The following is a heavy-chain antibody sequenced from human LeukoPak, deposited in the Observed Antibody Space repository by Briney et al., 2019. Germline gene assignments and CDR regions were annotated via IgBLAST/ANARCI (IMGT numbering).Heavy chain of an antibody. D-gene: IGHD4-4*01. CDR3: ARAVTTSAEYFQH. V-gene: IGHV3-21*01. Sequence: GGSLRLSCAASGFTFSSYSMNWVRQAPGKGLEWVSSISSSSSYIYYADSVKGRFTISRDNAKNSLYLQMNSLRAEDTAVYYCARAVTTSAEYFQHWGQGTLVTVSS. CDR2: ISSSSSYI. J-gene: IGHJ1*01. CDR1: GFTFSSYS.